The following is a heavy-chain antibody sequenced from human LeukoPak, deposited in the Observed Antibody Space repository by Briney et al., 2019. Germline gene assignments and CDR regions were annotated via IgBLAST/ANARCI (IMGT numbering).Heavy chain of an antibody. CDR2: ISAYNGNT. J-gene: IGHJ3*02. CDR3: ARDLWAYDYVWGSYRYSHDAFDI. CDR1: GYTFTSYG. D-gene: IGHD3-16*02. Sequence: ASVKVSCKASGYTFTSYGISWVRQAPGQGLEWMGWISAYNGNTNYAQKLQGRATMTTDTSTSTAYMELRSLRSDDTAVYYCARDLWAYDYVWGSYRYSHDAFDIWGQGTMVTVSS. V-gene: IGHV1-18*04.